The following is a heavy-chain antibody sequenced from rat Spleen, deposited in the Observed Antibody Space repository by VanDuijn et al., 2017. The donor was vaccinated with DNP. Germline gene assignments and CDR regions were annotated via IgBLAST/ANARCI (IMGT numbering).Heavy chain of an antibody. CDR1: GFSFSYYY. D-gene: IGHD1-1*01. J-gene: IGHJ3*01. V-gene: IGHV5-22*01. Sequence: EVQLVESGGGLVQPGRSLKLSCAASGFSFSYYYMAWVRQAPAKGLEWVAYIGSPAYAPYYGDSVKGRFTISRDNAKRTLYLQMNSLRSEDMATYYCARPGYYSGGGFAYWGQGTLVTVSS. CDR2: IGSPAYAP. CDR3: ARPGYYSGGGFAY.